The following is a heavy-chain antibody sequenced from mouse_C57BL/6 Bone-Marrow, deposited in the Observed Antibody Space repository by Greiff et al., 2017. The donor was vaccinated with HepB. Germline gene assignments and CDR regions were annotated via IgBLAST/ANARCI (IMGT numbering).Heavy chain of an antibody. J-gene: IGHJ1*03. D-gene: IGHD2-3*01. CDR1: GFTFSDYG. CDR3: ARGDGYYVWYFDV. V-gene: IGHV5-17*01. Sequence: EVQGVESGGGLVKPGGSLKLSCAASGFTFSDYGMHWVRQAPEKGLEWVACISSGSSTIYYADTVKGRFTISRDNAKNTLFLQMTSLRSEDTAMYYCARGDGYYVWYFDVWGTGTTVTVSS. CDR2: ISSGSSTI.